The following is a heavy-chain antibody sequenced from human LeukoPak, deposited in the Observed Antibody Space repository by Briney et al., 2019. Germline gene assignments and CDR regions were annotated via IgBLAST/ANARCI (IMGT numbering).Heavy chain of an antibody. D-gene: IGHD6-6*01. CDR2: IIPIFGTA. Sequence: VKVSCKACGGTFRRYAISWVRQASGQGLEWMGGIIPIFGTANYAQKFQGRVTITTDESTSTHYMELSSLRSEDTAGYYCARGKAGRPNYYSYYMDVWGKGTTVTVSS. V-gene: IGHV1-69*13. CDR1: GGTFRRYA. CDR3: ARGKAGRPNYYSYYMDV. J-gene: IGHJ6*03.